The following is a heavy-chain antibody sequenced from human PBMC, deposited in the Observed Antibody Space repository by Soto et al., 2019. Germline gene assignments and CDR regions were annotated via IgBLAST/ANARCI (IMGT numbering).Heavy chain of an antibody. V-gene: IGHV4-59*08. D-gene: IGHD2-15*01. Sequence: SETLSLTCTVSGGSISSYYWSWIRQPPGKGLEWIGYIYYSGSTNYNPSLKSRVTISVDTSKNQFSLKLSSVTAADTAVYYCARQKKGYCSGGSCYPFDYWGQGTLVTVSS. CDR1: GGSISSYY. CDR3: ARQKKGYCSGGSCYPFDY. CDR2: IYYSGST. J-gene: IGHJ4*02.